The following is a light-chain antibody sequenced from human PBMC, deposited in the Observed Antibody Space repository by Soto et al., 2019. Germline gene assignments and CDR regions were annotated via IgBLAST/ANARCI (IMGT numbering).Light chain of an antibody. CDR2: GAS. CDR3: QQYGSSPIT. Sequence: EIVLTQSPDTLSLSPGERATLSCRASQSVSSDYLVWYQQKPGLPPRLLIYGASSRATGIPDRFSGSGSGTDFTLTISRLEPEDFAVYYCQQYGSSPITFGQGTRLE. CDR1: QSVSSDY. J-gene: IGKJ5*01. V-gene: IGKV3-20*01.